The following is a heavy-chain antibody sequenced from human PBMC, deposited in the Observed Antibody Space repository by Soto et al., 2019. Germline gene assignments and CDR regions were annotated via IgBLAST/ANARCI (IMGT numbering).Heavy chain of an antibody. V-gene: IGHV1-24*01. CDR3: ATERRYYGSGSYPN. CDR1: GYTLTELS. J-gene: IGHJ4*02. CDR2: FDPEDGET. D-gene: IGHD3-10*01. Sequence: VKVSCKVSGYTLTELSMHWVRQAPGKGLEWMGGFDPEDGETIYAQKFQGRVIMTEDTSTDTAYMELSSLRSEDTAVYYCATERRYYGSGSYPNWGQGTLVTVSS.